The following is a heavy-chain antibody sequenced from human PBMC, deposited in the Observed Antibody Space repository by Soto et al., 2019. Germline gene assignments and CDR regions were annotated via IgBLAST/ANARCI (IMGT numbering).Heavy chain of an antibody. D-gene: IGHD3-22*01. CDR2: IYYSGST. Sequence: PSETLSLTCTVSGGSISSSSYYWGWIRQPPGKGLEWIGSIYYSGSTNYNPSLKSRVTISVDTSKNQFSLKLSSVTAADTAVYYCARDNGRENYYDSSGYWYYFDYWGQGTLVTVSS. V-gene: IGHV4-39*07. CDR3: ARDNGRENYYDSSGYWYYFDY. J-gene: IGHJ4*02. CDR1: GGSISSSSYY.